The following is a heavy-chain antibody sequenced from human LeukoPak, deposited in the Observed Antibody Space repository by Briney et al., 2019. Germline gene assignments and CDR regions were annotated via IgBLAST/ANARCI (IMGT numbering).Heavy chain of an antibody. D-gene: IGHD2-8*02. Sequence: PSETLSLTCTVSSASIRSDYLSWIRQSPGKGLEWIGYIYYTVTTNYNPSLKSRVTISIDTSKNQFSLKLTSVTAADTAIYYCARPKTTGGFDSWGQGTLVTVSS. CDR3: ARPKTTGGFDS. J-gene: IGHJ4*02. V-gene: IGHV4-59*01. CDR1: SASIRSDY. CDR2: IYYTVTT.